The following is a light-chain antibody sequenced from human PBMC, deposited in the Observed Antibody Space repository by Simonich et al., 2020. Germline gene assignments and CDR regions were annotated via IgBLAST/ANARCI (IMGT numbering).Light chain of an antibody. V-gene: IGLV2-11*01. CDR2: DVS. J-gene: IGLJ3*02. CDR1: SSDVGGYNY. Sequence: QSALTQPRSVSGSPGQSVTISCTGTSSDVGGYNYVSWYQQHPGKAPKLMIYDVSKRPSGVPERFSGSKSGNTASLTIAGLQAEDEADYYCQSYDSSNRVFGGGTKLTVL. CDR3: QSYDSSNRV.